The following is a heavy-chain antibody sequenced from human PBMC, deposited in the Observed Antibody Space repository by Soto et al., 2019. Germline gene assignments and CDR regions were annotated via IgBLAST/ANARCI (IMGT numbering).Heavy chain of an antibody. CDR1: GGSISSYY. CDR3: ARGPRIAVAAAYNWFDP. D-gene: IGHD6-19*01. Sequence: PSETLSLTCTVSGGSISSYYWSWIRQPPGKGLEWIGYIYYSGSTNYNPSLKSRVTISVDTSKNQFSLKLSSVTAADTAVYYCARGPRIAVAAAYNWFDPWGQGTLVTVSS. V-gene: IGHV4-59*01. J-gene: IGHJ5*02. CDR2: IYYSGST.